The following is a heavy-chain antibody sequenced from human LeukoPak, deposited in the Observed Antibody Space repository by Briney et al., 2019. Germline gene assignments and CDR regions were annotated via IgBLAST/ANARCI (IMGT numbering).Heavy chain of an antibody. D-gene: IGHD5-18*01. CDR3: AKDRGYSYGLDY. CDR2: IWYDGSKK. CDR1: GFTFSSYG. Sequence: GGSLRLSCAASGFTFSSYGMHWVRQAPGKGVEGVAVIWYDGSKKYYADSVKGRFTISRDNSKNPLYLQMNSLRAEDTAVYYCAKDRGYSYGLDYWGQGTLVTVSS. J-gene: IGHJ4*02. V-gene: IGHV3-33*06.